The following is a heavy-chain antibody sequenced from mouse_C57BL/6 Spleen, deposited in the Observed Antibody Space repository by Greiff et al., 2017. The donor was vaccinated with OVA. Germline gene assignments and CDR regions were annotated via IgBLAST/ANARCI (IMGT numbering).Heavy chain of an antibody. V-gene: IGHV1-82*01. D-gene: IGHD1-1*01. CDR2: IYPGDGDT. CDR3: ARGYYGSPYAMDY. J-gene: IGHJ4*01. CDR1: GYAFSSSW. Sequence: VQLQQSGPELVKPGASVKISCKASGYAFSSSWMNWVKQRPGKGLEWIGRIYPGDGDTNYNGKFKGKATLTADKSSSTAYMQLSSLTSEDSAVYFCARGYYGSPYAMDYWGQGTSVTVSS.